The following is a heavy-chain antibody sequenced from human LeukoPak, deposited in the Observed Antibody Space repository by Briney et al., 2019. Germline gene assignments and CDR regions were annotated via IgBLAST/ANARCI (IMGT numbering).Heavy chain of an antibody. D-gene: IGHD6-13*01. CDR3: ARDGIAAAGYVRCLDY. Sequence: ASVKVSCKASGYTFTSYGISWVRQAPGQGLEWMGWISAYNGNTNYAQTLQGRVTMTTDTSTSTAYMELRSLRSDDTAVYYCARDGIAAAGYVRCLDYWGQGTLVTVSS. CDR1: GYTFTSYG. J-gene: IGHJ4*02. V-gene: IGHV1-18*01. CDR2: ISAYNGNT.